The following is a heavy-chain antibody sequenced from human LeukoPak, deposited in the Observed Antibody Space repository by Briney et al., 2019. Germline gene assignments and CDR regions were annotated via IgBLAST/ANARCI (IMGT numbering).Heavy chain of an antibody. Sequence: SETLSLTCAVYGGSFSGYYWSWIRQPPGKGLEWIGEINHSGSTNYNPSLKSRVTISVDTSKNQFSLKLSSVTAADTAVYYCARGINYYFDYWGQGTLVTVSS. CDR3: ARGINYYFDY. CDR2: INHSGST. V-gene: IGHV4-34*01. CDR1: GGSFSGYY. J-gene: IGHJ4*02.